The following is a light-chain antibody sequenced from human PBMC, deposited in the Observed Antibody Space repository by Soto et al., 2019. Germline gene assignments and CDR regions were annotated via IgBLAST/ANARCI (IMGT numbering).Light chain of an antibody. CDR3: QQYDNLPWT. Sequence: DIQMTQSPSSLSASVGDRVTITCQAGQDISNYLNWYQQKPGKXPKXXIYDASNLETGVPSRFSGSGSGTDFTFTISSLQPEDIATYYCQQYDNLPWTFGQGTKVDIK. V-gene: IGKV1-33*01. J-gene: IGKJ1*01. CDR1: QDISNY. CDR2: DAS.